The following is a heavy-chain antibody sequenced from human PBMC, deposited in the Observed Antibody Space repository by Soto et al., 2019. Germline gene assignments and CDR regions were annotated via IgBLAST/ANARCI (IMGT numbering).Heavy chain of an antibody. D-gene: IGHD6-13*01. CDR1: GYTFTSYG. J-gene: IGHJ3*02. CDR2: ISAYNGNT. Sequence: ASVKVSCKASGYTFTSYGISWVRQAPGQGLEWMGWISAYNGNTNYAQKFQGRVTMTRNTSISTAYMELSSLRSEDTAVYYCARGRIAADAFDIWGQGTMVTVSS. CDR3: ARGRIAADAFDI. V-gene: IGHV1-18*01.